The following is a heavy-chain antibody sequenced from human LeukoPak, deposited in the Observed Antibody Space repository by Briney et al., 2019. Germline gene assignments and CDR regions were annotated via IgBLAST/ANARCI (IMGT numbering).Heavy chain of an antibody. CDR3: AKDQIAVAGVLDY. CDR2: ISGSGGST. V-gene: IGHV3-23*01. D-gene: IGHD6-19*01. CDR1: GFTFSSYA. J-gene: IGHJ4*02. Sequence: GESLRLSRAASGFTFSSYAMSWVRPPPGKGLEWVSAISGSGGSTYYADSVKGRFTSSSDNSKITLYLKMNSMRAEETAVDYGAKDQIAVAGVLDYWGQGTLVTVPS.